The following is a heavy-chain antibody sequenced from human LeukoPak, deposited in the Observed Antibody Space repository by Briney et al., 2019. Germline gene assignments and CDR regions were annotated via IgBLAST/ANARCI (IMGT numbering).Heavy chain of an antibody. D-gene: IGHD3-3*01. CDR3: ASLVGGYYPPVEAFDV. J-gene: IGHJ3*01. CDR1: GFSFRSCW. V-gene: IGHV3-74*01. Sequence: PGGSLRLSCAASGFSFRSCWMHWVRQAPGKELVWVSRINGDGSTTNYADSVRGRFTISRDNAKNTQYLQMNSLRADDSAVYFCASLVGGYYPPVEAFDVWGQGTMVTVSS. CDR2: INGDGSTT.